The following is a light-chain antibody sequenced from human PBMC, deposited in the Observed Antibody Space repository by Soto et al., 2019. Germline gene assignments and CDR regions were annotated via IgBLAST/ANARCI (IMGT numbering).Light chain of an antibody. CDR1: SGHSSYV. CDR2: LYSDGSH. CDR3: QTWGTGIVV. J-gene: IGLJ2*01. V-gene: IGLV4-69*01. Sequence: QPVLTQSPSASASLGASVKLTCTLSSGHSSYVIAWHQQQPEKGPRYLMKLYSDGSHSKGDGIPDRFSGSSSGAERYLTISSLQSEDQADYYCQTWGTGIVVFGGGTKLTVL.